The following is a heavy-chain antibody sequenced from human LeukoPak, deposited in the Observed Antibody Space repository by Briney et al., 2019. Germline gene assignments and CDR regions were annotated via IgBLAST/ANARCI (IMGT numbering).Heavy chain of an antibody. CDR2: ISYDGSNK. V-gene: IGHV3-30*03. J-gene: IGHJ6*02. D-gene: IGHD1-1*01. CDR1: GFTFSSDA. CDR3: ARTRWNDLVNYWYGVDV. Sequence: GGSLRLPCAASGFTFSSDAMSWVRQAPGKGLEWVAVISYDGSNKYYADSVKGRFTISRDNSKNTLYLQMNSLRAEDTAVYYCARTRWNDLVNYWYGVDVWGQGTTVTVSS.